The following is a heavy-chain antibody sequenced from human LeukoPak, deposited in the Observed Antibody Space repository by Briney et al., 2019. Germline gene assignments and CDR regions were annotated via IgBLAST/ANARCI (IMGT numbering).Heavy chain of an antibody. CDR3: ARVMEYSSSSVGGEYYYYGMDV. CDR1: GGSISSSNW. V-gene: IGHV4-4*02. CDR2: IYHSGST. D-gene: IGHD6-6*01. Sequence: PSGTLSLTCAVSGGSISSSNWWSWVRQPPGKGLEWIGEIYHSGSTNYNPSLKSRATISVDKSKNQFSLKLSSVTAADTAVYYCARVMEYSSSSVGGEYYYYGMDVWGQGTTVTVSS. J-gene: IGHJ6*02.